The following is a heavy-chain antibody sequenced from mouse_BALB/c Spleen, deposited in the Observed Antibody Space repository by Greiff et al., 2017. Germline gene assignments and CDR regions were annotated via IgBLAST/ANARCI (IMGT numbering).Heavy chain of an antibody. J-gene: IGHJ4*01. Sequence: QVQLQQSEAELVRPGSSVKISCKASGYAFSSYWMNWVKQRPGQGLEWIGQIYPGDGDTNYNGKFKGKATLTADKSSSTAYMQLSSLTSEDSAVYFCARGNGNYIYAMDYWGQGTSVTVSS. CDR3: ARGNGNYIYAMDY. D-gene: IGHD2-1*01. CDR2: IYPGDGDT. CDR1: GYAFSSYW. V-gene: IGHV1-80*01.